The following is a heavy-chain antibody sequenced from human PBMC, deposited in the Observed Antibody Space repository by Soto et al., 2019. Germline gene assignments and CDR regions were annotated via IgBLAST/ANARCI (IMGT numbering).Heavy chain of an antibody. J-gene: IGHJ4*02. CDR1: GGSITNYY. V-gene: IGHV4-59*01. D-gene: IGHD4-4*01. CDR3: ASRHRDYSNDNFYF. CDR2: IYYSGST. Sequence: SETLSLTCTVSGGSITNYYWSWIRQPPGKGLEWIGYIYYSGSTNYNPSLKSRVTISVDRSKNQFSLKLSSVTAADTAVYYCASRHRDYSNDNFYFWGQGTLVTVSS.